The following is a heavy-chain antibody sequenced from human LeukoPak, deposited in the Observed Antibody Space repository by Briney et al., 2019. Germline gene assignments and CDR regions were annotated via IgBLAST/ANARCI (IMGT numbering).Heavy chain of an antibody. Sequence: GGSLRLFCAASGFTFSSYSMNWVRQAPGKGLEWVSSISSSSSYICYADSVKGRFTISRDNAKNSLYLQMNSLRAEDTAVYYCARANWFDPWGQGTLVTVSS. CDR1: GFTFSSYS. J-gene: IGHJ5*02. V-gene: IGHV3-21*01. CDR2: ISSSSSYI. CDR3: ARANWFDP.